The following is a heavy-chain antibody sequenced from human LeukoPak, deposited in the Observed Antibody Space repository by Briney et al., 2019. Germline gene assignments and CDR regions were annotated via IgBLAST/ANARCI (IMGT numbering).Heavy chain of an antibody. CDR2: IYPADSDT. D-gene: IGHD7-27*01. CDR1: GYTFTNHW. Sequence: RGESPKISCKGSGYTFTNHWIAWVRQMPGKGLEWMGIIYPADSDTRYSPSFQGQVTISADKSVRTAYLQWCSLKASDTAMYYCAFGASNWDQFDYWGQGTLVTVSS. J-gene: IGHJ4*02. V-gene: IGHV5-51*01. CDR3: AFGASNWDQFDY.